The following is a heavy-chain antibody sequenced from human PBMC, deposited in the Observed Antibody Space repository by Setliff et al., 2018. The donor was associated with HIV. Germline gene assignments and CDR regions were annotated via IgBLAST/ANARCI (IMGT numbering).Heavy chain of an antibody. V-gene: IGHV3-49*04. Sequence: LRLSCSASGFRIGDYAITWVRQAPGKGLEWVGFMRSNANPETTEYAAAVKGRFTISSDDSKDIVYLQMNNLKVDDTAMYFCARELDHDLLTGYYRYWGPGTLVTVSS. CDR3: ARELDHDLLTGYYRY. CDR1: GFRIGDYA. D-gene: IGHD3-9*01. J-gene: IGHJ4*02. CDR2: MRSNANPETT.